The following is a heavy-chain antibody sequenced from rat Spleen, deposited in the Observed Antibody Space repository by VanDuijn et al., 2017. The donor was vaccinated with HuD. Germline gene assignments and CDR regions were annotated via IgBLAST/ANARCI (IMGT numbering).Heavy chain of an antibody. J-gene: IGHJ2*01. CDR1: GFTVSDYN. Sequence: EVKLVESGGGLVQPGRSLKLSCAASGFTVSDYNMAWVRQAPKKGLEWVATISYDGRSTYYRDSVKGRFTISRDDAKNTLYLQMDSLRSEDTATYYCARREYGGFFGYFDYWGQGVMVTVSS. CDR3: ARREYGGFFGYFDY. D-gene: IGHD1-11*01. V-gene: IGHV5-7*01. CDR2: ISYDGRST.